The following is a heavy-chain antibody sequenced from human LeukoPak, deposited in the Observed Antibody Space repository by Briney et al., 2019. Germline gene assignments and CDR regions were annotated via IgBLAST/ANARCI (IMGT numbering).Heavy chain of an antibody. CDR2: IYYNGSS. J-gene: IGHJ6*02. Sequence: NASQTLSLTCTVSGGSISSGGYYWSWIRQHPGKGLEWIAHIYYNGSSYYNPSLKSRVTISVDTSKNQFSLKLSSVTAADTAVYYCARDLGYYGSGTEGYYYYYYGMDVWGQGTTVTVSS. D-gene: IGHD3-10*01. CDR3: ARDLGYYGSGTEGYYYYYYGMDV. V-gene: IGHV4-31*03. CDR1: GGSISSGGYY.